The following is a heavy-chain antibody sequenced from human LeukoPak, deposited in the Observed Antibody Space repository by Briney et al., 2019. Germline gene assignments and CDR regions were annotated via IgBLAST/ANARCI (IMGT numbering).Heavy chain of an antibody. V-gene: IGHV4-39*01. CDR2: LYSGGLT. CDR3: ASGGYSSGWYGSFDI. CDR1: GASISSSDYY. D-gene: IGHD6-19*01. Sequence: PSETLSLTCTVSGASISSSDYYWGWIRQPPGKGLEWIGSLYSGGLTYYNPSLKSRVTISVDTSMNQFSLKVTSVTAADTAVYSCASGGYSSGWYGSFDIWGQWTVVTVSS. J-gene: IGHJ3*02.